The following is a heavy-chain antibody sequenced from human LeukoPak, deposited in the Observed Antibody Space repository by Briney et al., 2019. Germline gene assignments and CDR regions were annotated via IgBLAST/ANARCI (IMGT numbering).Heavy chain of an antibody. Sequence: GGSLRLSCAASGFTFSDYYMSWIRQAPGKGLEWVSYISSSGSTIYYADSVKGRFTISRDNAKNSLYLQMNSLRAEDTAVYYCARDQLQWLVRFSLYYGTDVWGQGTTVTVSS. CDR2: ISSSGSTI. J-gene: IGHJ6*02. CDR3: ARDQLQWLVRFSLYYGTDV. V-gene: IGHV3-11*01. D-gene: IGHD6-19*01. CDR1: GFTFSDYY.